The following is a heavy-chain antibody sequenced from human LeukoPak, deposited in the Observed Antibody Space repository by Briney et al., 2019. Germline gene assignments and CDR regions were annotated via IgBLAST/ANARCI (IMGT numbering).Heavy chain of an antibody. CDR3: ARDQPRAKDLDY. CDR1: GDTFSSYA. CDR2: IIPILGIP. J-gene: IGHJ4*02. V-gene: IGHV1-69*04. Sequence: SVKVSCKAPGDTFSSYALTWVRQAPGQGLEWMGRIIPILGIPNYARKFEGRVTITADKSTSTAYMELNSLKSEDTAVYFCARDQPRAKDLDYWGQGTLVTVSS.